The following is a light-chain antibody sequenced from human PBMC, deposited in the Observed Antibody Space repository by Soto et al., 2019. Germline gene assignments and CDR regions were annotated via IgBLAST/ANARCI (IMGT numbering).Light chain of an antibody. CDR2: TAS. CDR1: QGLSSY. J-gene: IGKJ4*01. V-gene: IGKV1-9*01. Sequence: DIQLTQSPSFLSASVGDRVTITCRASQGLSSYLAWYQQKPGKAPSLLIYTASTLQSGVPSRFSGTGSGTEFTLTISSLQPEDFATYCCQQLNSYPHTFGGGTKVEIK. CDR3: QQLNSYPHT.